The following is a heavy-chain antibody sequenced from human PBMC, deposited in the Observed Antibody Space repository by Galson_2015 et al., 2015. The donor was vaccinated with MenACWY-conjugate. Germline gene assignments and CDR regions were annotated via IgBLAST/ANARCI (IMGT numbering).Heavy chain of an antibody. V-gene: IGHV3-33*01. CDR3: ARDYCSSTSCYFDY. Sequence: SLRLSCAASGFTFSSYGMHWVRQALGKGLEWVAVIWSDGSNKYSADSVKGRFTISRDNSKNTLYLQMNSLRAEDTSVYYCARDYCSSTSCYFDYWGQGTMVTVSS. CDR2: IWSDGSNK. CDR1: GFTFSSYG. D-gene: IGHD2-2*01. J-gene: IGHJ4*02.